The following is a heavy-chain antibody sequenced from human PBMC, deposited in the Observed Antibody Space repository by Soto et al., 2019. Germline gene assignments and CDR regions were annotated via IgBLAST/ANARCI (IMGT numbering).Heavy chain of an antibody. CDR1: VFTFSCYA. D-gene: IGHD1-26*01. V-gene: IGHV3-23*01. Sequence: PWGSLVLSCAASVFTFSCYAMNWVRQAPGKGLEWVSAISGSGGSTYYADSVKGRFTISRDNSKNTLYLQMNSLRAEDTAVYYCAKDPGGRYFWFDSWGQGTLVTVS. J-gene: IGHJ5*01. CDR3: AKDPGGRYFWFDS. CDR2: ISGSGGST.